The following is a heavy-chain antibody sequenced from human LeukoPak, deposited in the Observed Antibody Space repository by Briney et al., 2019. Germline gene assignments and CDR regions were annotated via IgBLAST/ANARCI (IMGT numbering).Heavy chain of an antibody. CDR2: INHSGST. V-gene: IGHV4-39*07. CDR3: ASGGDYTNWFDP. Sequence: SETLSLTCTVSGGSISSGDYYWSWIRQPPGKGLEWIGEINHSGSTNYNPSLKSRVTISVDTSKNQFSLKLSSVTAADTAVYYCASGGDYTNWFDPWGQGTLVTVSS. D-gene: IGHD3-3*01. J-gene: IGHJ5*02. CDR1: GGSISSGDYY.